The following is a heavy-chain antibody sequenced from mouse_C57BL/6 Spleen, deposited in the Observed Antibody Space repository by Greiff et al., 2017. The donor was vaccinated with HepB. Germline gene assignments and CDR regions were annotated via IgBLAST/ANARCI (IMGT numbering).Heavy chain of an antibody. D-gene: IGHD2-14*01. V-gene: IGHV14-3*01. CDR1: GFNIKNTY. J-gene: IGHJ2*01. Sequence: EVQLQQSAAELVRPGASVKLSCTASGFNIKNTYMHWVKQRPEQGLEWIGRIDPANGNTKYAQNFQGKATRTADTSYNTAYLQLSSLTSEDTAIYYCARGYSDNYFDYWGQGTALTVSS. CDR2: IDPANGNT. CDR3: ARGYSDNYFDY.